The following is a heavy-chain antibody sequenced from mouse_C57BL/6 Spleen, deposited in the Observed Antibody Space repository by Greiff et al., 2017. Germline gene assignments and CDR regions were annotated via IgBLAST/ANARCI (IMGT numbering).Heavy chain of an antibody. V-gene: IGHV1-69*01. Sequence: QVQLQQPGAELVMPGASVKLSCKASGYTFTSYWMHWVKQRPGQGLEWIGEIDPSDSYTNYNQKFKGKSTLTVDKSSSTAYMQLSSLTSEDSAVYYCARSSYDYDAGVWFAYWGQGTLVTVSA. CDR1: GYTFTSYW. CDR2: IDPSDSYT. J-gene: IGHJ3*01. D-gene: IGHD2-4*01. CDR3: ARSSYDYDAGVWFAY.